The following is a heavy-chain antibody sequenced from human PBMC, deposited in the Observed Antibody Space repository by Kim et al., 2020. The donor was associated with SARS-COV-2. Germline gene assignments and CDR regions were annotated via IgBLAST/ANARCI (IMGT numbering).Heavy chain of an antibody. J-gene: IGHJ5*02. Sequence: AVSVKSRITINPDTAKNPFSLQLNTVTPEDTAVYYCARDRAAAGTGWFDPWGQGTLVTVSS. CDR3: ARDRAAAGTGWFDP. D-gene: IGHD6-13*01. V-gene: IGHV6-1*01.